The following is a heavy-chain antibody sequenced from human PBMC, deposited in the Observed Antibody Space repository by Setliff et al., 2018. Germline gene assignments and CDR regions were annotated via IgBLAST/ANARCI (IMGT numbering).Heavy chain of an antibody. Sequence: PSETLSLTCTVSGGSISSFYWAWIRQPPGKGLEWIGSIYYSGSTYYNPSLKSRVTISVDTSKNQFSLNLNSVTAADTAVYYCAKVPITKVYFYMDVWGKGTTITVSS. J-gene: IGHJ6*03. D-gene: IGHD3-10*01. CDR1: GGSISSFY. V-gene: IGHV4-39*01. CDR2: IYYSGST. CDR3: AKVPITKVYFYMDV.